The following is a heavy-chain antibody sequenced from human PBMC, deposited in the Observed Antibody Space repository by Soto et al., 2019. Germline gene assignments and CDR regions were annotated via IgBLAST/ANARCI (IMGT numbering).Heavy chain of an antibody. Sequence: SETLSLTCAVSGGSISSGGYSWSWIRQPPGKGLEWIGYIYRSGSTYYNPSLKSRVTISVDRSKNQFSLKLSSVTAADTAVYYCARVRYYDTTGPDYFDYWGQGTLVTVS. CDR3: ARVRYYDTTGPDYFDY. D-gene: IGHD3-22*01. CDR2: IYRSGST. CDR1: GGSISSGGYS. J-gene: IGHJ4*02. V-gene: IGHV4-30-2*01.